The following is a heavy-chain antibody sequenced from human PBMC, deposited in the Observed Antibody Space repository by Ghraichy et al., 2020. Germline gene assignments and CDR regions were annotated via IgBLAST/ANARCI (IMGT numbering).Heavy chain of an antibody. V-gene: IGHV3-48*02. CDR1: GFTFSSYS. D-gene: IGHD6-6*01. CDR2: ISSSSSTI. J-gene: IGHJ3*02. Sequence: LSLTCAASGFTFSSYSMNWVRQAPGKGLEWVSYISSSSSTIYYADSVKGRFTISRDNAKNSLYLQMNSLRDEDTAVYYCARDRFRGLVGSLDAFDIWGQGTMVTVSS. CDR3: ARDRFRGLVGSLDAFDI.